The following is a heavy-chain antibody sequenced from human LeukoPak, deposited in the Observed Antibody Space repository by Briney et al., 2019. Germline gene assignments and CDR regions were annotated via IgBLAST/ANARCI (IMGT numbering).Heavy chain of an antibody. CDR1: GYTFTGYY. CDR2: INPNSGGT. CDR3: ARGITMVRGVIITIYYYMDV. Sequence: ASVKVSCKXSGYTFTGYYMHWVRQAPGQGLEWMGWINPNSGGTNYAQKFQGRVTMTRDTSISTAYMELSRLRSDDTAVYHCARGITMVRGVIITIYYYMDVWGKGTTVTVSS. J-gene: IGHJ6*03. D-gene: IGHD3-10*01. V-gene: IGHV1-2*02.